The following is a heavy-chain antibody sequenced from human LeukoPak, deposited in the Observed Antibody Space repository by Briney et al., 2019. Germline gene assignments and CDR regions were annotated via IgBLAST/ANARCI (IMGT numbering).Heavy chain of an antibody. V-gene: IGHV4-59*01. CDR2: IYYSGST. CDR1: GGSISSYY. Sequence: SETLSLTCTVSGGSISSYYLSWIRQPPGKGLEWIGYIYYSGSTNYNPSLKSRVTISVDTTKNQFSLKLSSVTAADTAVYYCARALRAAGTYWFDPWGQGTLVTVSS. CDR3: ARALRAAGTYWFDP. J-gene: IGHJ5*02. D-gene: IGHD6-13*01.